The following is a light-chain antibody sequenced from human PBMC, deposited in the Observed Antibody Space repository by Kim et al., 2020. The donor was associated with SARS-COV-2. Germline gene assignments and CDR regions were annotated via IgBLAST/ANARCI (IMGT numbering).Light chain of an antibody. V-gene: IGLV4-69*01. CDR2: VNSAGGH. CDR1: SGHSSYA. CDR3: QTWGTGIVV. J-gene: IGLJ2*01. Sequence: QLVLTQSPSASASLGASVKLTCTLSSGHSSYAIAWHQQQPEKGPRFLMKVNSAGGHTKGDGIPDRFSGSSSGAERYLTISSLQSEDEADYYCQTWGTGIVVFGGGTQLTVL.